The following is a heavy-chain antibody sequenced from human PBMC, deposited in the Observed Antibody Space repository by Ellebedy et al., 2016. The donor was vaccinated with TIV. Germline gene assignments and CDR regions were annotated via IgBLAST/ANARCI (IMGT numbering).Heavy chain of an antibody. CDR3: ARRTSSFGLGYYYGMDV. CDR2: IYYSGLT. CDR1: GGSVSPFY. Sequence: MPSETLSLTCTVSGGSVSPFYWNWIRQSPGKGLEWIGDIYYSGLTNYNPSLNSRVIISVDTSKNEVSLNLTSVTAADTALYYCARRTSSFGLGYYYGMDVWGQGTTVTVSS. D-gene: IGHD3-10*01. J-gene: IGHJ6*02. V-gene: IGHV4-59*08.